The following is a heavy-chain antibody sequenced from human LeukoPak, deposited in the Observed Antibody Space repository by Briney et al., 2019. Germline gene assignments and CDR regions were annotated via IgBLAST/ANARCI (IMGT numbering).Heavy chain of an antibody. CDR3: ATVSF. CDR2: ISAYNGNT. CDR1: GYTFTSYY. D-gene: IGHD1-1*01. Sequence: ASVKVSCKASGYTFTSYYMHWVRQAPGQGLEWMGWISAYNGNTHYAQKFQGRVTMTEDTSTDTDYMEQSSLRTEDTAVYYCATVSFWGQGTLVTVSS. V-gene: IGHV1-18*04. J-gene: IGHJ4*02.